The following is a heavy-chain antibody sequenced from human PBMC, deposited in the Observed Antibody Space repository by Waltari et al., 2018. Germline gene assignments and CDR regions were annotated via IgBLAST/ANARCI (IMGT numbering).Heavy chain of an antibody. CDR1: GYSLSSGYY. CDR2: INHSGST. Sequence: QVQLQESGPGLVKPSETLSLTCTVSGYSLSSGYYSGWLRQPPGQGLEWIWSINHSGSTYYNPSLKSRVTISVDTSKNQFSLKLSSVTAADTAVYYCAREGIWDSYGEFDYWGQGTLVTVSS. CDR3: AREGIWDSYGEFDY. V-gene: IGHV4-38-2*02. J-gene: IGHJ4*02. D-gene: IGHD5-18*01.